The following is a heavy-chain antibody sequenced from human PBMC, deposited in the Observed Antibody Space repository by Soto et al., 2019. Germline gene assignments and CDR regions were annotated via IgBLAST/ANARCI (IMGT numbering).Heavy chain of an antibody. V-gene: IGHV3-48*03. CDR2: ISESGGTT. CDR3: ARDRSLIFAVPPYGMDV. D-gene: IGHD3-3*01. J-gene: IGHJ6*02. Sequence: PGGSLSLSCVVSGFTFSSHEMNWVRQAPGKGPEWVSKISESGGTTSYADSVKGRFTISRDNARDSLYLHMDSLRAEDTAVYYCARDRSLIFAVPPYGMDVWGQGTTVIVSS. CDR1: GFTFSSHE.